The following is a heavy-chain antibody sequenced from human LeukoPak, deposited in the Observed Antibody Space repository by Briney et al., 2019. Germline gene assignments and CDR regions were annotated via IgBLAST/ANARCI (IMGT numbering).Heavy chain of an antibody. J-gene: IGHJ4*02. V-gene: IGHV4-30-2*01. D-gene: IGHD2-2*01. CDR2: IYHSGST. Sequence: ASQTLSLTCAVSGGSISSGGYSWSWVRQPPGKGLEWIGYIYHSGSTYYNPSLKSRVTISVDRSKNQFSLKLSSVTAADTAVYYCARGNCSSTSCAPVDYWGQGTLVTVSS. CDR1: GGSISSGGYS. CDR3: ARGNCSSTSCAPVDY.